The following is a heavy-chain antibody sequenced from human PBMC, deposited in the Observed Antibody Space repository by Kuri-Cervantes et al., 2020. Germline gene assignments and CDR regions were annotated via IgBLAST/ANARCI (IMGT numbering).Heavy chain of an antibody. D-gene: IGHD3-3*01. CDR1: GYTFTSYY. CDR2: INPSGGST. Sequence: ALVKVSCKASGYTFTSYYMHWVRQAPGQGLEWMGIINPSGGSTSYAQKFQGRVTMTRDTSTSTAYMELRSLRSDDTAVYYCARDRIFGVVITDYWGQGILVTVSS. CDR3: ARDRIFGVVITDY. J-gene: IGHJ4*02. V-gene: IGHV1-46*01.